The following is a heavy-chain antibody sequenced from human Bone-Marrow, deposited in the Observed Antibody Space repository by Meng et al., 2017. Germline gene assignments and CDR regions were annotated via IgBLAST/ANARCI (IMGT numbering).Heavy chain of an antibody. Sequence: QQQSQESGPGLVKPPKTLSLTCTVSGGSISSSSYYWGWIRQPPGKGLEWIGSIYYSGSTYYNPSLKSRVTISVDTSKNQFSLKLSSVTAADTAVYYCARDCPSPFRWFDPWGQGTLVTVSS. V-gene: IGHV4-39*07. CDR3: ARDCPSPFRWFDP. CDR2: IYYSGST. CDR1: GGSISSSSYY. J-gene: IGHJ5*02.